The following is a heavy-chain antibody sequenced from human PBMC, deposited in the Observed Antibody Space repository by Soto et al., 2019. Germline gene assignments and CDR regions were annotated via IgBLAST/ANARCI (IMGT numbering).Heavy chain of an antibody. CDR3: VMVDNYVTPTPQDV. J-gene: IGHJ6*02. CDR2: ISPYTGNT. Sequence: QVQLVQSGDEVKKPGASVKVSCKASGYIFVSYGIAWVRQAPGQGLEWMGWISPYTGNTHSATKVQGRLTMTTDTXXSTAYMDLGSLTSDDTAVYYCVMVDNYVTPTPQDVWGQGTTVTVSS. V-gene: IGHV1-18*01. CDR1: GYIFVSYG. D-gene: IGHD3-16*01.